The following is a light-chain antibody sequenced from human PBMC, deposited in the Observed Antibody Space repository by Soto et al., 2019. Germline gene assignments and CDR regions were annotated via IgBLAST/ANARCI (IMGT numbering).Light chain of an antibody. V-gene: IGKV4-1*01. CDR1: QSGLYSSNNKNY. J-gene: IGKJ2*01. CDR2: WSS. Sequence: DIVMTQSPDSLAVSLGERATINCKSSQSGLYSSNNKNYLAWYQQRPGQPPKLLIYWSSTRESGGPDRFFGSGSGTAVSLTITSLQAEDVAVYYCQQYESTPPTFGQGTKLEIK. CDR3: QQYESTPPT.